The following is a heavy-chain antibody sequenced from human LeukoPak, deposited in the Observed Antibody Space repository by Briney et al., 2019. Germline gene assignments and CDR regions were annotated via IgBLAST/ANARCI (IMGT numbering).Heavy chain of an antibody. CDR1: GFTFSSNA. CDR2: ISRNGGST. J-gene: IGHJ4*02. CDR3: VKDLRSDFMGVLSRYLSY. V-gene: IGHV3-64D*09. D-gene: IGHD2/OR15-2a*01. Sequence: GGSLRLSCSASGFTFSSNAMHWVRQAPGKGLECVSAISRNGGSTYYADSVKGRFTISRDNSKNTLYLQMSSLRAEDTAVYLCVKDLRSDFMGVLSRYLSYWGQGTLVTVSS.